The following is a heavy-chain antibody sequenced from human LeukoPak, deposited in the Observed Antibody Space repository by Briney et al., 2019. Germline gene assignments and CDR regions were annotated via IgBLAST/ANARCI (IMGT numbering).Heavy chain of an antibody. Sequence: SETLSLTCAVYGGSFSGYYWSWIRQPPGKGLEWIGEINHSGSTNYNPSLKSRVTISVDTSKNQFSLKLSSVTAAGTAVYYCARSRSFDWLLSYWGQGTLVTVSS. CDR1: GGSFSGYY. D-gene: IGHD3-9*01. CDR2: INHSGST. J-gene: IGHJ4*02. V-gene: IGHV4-34*01. CDR3: ARSRSFDWLLSY.